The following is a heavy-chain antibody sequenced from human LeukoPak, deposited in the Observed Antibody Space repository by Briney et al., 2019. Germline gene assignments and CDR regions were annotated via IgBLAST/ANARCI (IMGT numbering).Heavy chain of an antibody. D-gene: IGHD5-18*01. V-gene: IGHV4-39*01. J-gene: IGHJ4*02. Sequence: SETLSLTCTVSGGSISSRGYYWGWIRQSPGKGLEWIGTITYSGSTFFSPSVKSRVTMSMGTSKNQFSLKLSSVTAADTAVYYCVRRGDSYAVFDHWGQGTLVTVSS. CDR2: ITYSGST. CDR3: VRRGDSYAVFDH. CDR1: GGSISSRGYY.